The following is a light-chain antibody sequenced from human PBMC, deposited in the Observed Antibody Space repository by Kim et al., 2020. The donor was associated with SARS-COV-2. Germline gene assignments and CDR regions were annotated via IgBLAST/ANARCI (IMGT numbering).Light chain of an antibody. Sequence: EIVMTQSPATLSVSTGERATLTCRASQTVSSNLAWYQQKPGKAPRLLMYGASTRATGIPARFSGSGSGTEFTLTISSLQSEDFAVYYCKQYNDWPQTFRRGTKVEI. CDR1: QTVSSN. V-gene: IGKV3-15*01. J-gene: IGKJ1*01. CDR3: KQYNDWPQT. CDR2: GAS.